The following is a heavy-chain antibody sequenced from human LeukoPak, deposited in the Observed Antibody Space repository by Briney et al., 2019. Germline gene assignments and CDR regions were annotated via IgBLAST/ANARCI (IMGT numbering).Heavy chain of an antibody. V-gene: IGHV3-21*01. CDR3: AKDLVVVAAEYYFDY. J-gene: IGHJ4*02. CDR1: GFTFSSYS. Sequence: GESLRLSCAASGFTFSSYSMNWVRQAPGKGLEWVSSISGSSSYINYADSVKRRFTISRDNAQNSLFLQLNSLRAEDTAVYYCAKDLVVVAAEYYFDYWGRGTLVTVSS. CDR2: ISGSSSYI. D-gene: IGHD2-15*01.